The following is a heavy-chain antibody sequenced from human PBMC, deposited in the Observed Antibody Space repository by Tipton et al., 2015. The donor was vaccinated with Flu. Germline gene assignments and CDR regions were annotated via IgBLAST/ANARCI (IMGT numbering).Heavy chain of an antibody. CDR1: GFTFSSYA. Sequence: RSLRLSCAASGFTFSSYAMHWVRQAPGKGLEWVAVISYDGSNKYYADSVKGRFTISRDNSKNTLYLQMNSLRAEDTAVYYCAREKTGTKYDILTGQGYYGMDVWGQGTTVTVSS. D-gene: IGHD3-9*01. CDR3: AREKTGTKYDILTGQGYYGMDV. V-gene: IGHV3-30*04. CDR2: ISYDGSNK. J-gene: IGHJ6*02.